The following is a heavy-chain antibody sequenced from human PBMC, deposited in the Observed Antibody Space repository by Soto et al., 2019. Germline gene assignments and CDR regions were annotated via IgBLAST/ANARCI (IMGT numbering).Heavy chain of an antibody. CDR2: LSGTGTST. CDR3: AKATTNGGWFNPFDS. J-gene: IGHJ4*02. D-gene: IGHD1-7*01. Sequence: GGSLRLSCAASGFSFVNYAMNWVRQAPGKGLEWVSGLSGTGTSTYYADSVKGRFTISRDNSRDTLFLQMNSLTADDTAVYYCAKATTNGGWFNPFDSWGQGALVTVSS. V-gene: IGHV3-23*01. CDR1: GFSFVNYA.